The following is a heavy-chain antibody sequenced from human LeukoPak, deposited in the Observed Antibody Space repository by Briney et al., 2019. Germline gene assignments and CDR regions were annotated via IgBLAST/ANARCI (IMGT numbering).Heavy chain of an antibody. J-gene: IGHJ4*02. D-gene: IGHD3-3*01. CDR2: INPSGGST. V-gene: IGHV1-46*01. CDR1: GYTFTSYY. Sequence: GASVKVSCKASGYTFTSYYMHWGRQAPGHGLEWLGIINPSGGSTSYAQKFQGRVTMNRDTSTSTVYMELSSLRSEDTAVYYCARAGAWLLYGFDYWGQGTLVTVSS. CDR3: ARAGAWLLYGFDY.